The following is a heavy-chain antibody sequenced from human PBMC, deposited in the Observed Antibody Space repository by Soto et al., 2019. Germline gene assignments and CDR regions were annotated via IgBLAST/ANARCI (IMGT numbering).Heavy chain of an antibody. CDR2: IGIGSGTT. V-gene: IGHV3-48*01. Sequence: GGSLRLSCTASGFHFSNYGMNWVRQAPGKGLEWVSYIGIGSGTTYYADSVKGRFTISRDNAKNSLYLQMNSLRAEDTAVYYCARDQLYYNDISGRPLNAFDVWGQGTMVTVSS. J-gene: IGHJ3*01. CDR1: GFHFSNYG. D-gene: IGHD3-22*01. CDR3: ARDQLYYNDISGRPLNAFDV.